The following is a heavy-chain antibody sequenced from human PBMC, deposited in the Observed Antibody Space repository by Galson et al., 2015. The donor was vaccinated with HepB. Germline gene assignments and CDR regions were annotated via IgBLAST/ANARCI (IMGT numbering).Heavy chain of an antibody. Sequence: SLRLSCAASGFTVSSNYMSWVRQAPGKGLEWVSVIYSGGSTYYADPVKGRFTISRDNSKNTLHLQMNSLRAEDTAVYYCARDILGYCSSTGCWEVHAFDIWGQWTMFTLS. J-gene: IGHJ3*02. CDR2: IYSGGST. CDR1: GFTVSSNY. V-gene: IGHV3-53*01. D-gene: IGHD2-2*01. CDR3: ARDILGYCSSTGCWEVHAFDI.